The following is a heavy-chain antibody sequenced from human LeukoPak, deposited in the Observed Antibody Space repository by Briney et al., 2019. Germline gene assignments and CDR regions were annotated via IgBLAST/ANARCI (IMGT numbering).Heavy chain of an antibody. V-gene: IGHV1-69*06. J-gene: IGHJ3*02. CDR3: ARTNTWELRDAFDI. D-gene: IGHD1-26*01. CDR1: GGTFSSYA. Sequence: SVKVSCKASGGTFSSYAISWVRQAPGQGLEWMGGIIPIFGTANYAQKFQGRVTITADKSTSTAYMELSSLRSEDTAVYYCARTNTWELRDAFDIWGQGTMVTVSS. CDR2: IIPIFGTA.